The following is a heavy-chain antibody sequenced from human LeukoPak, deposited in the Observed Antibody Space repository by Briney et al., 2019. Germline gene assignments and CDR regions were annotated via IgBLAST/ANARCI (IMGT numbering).Heavy chain of an antibody. CDR1: GFTFSSHW. CDR2: INSDGSST. V-gene: IGHV3-74*01. D-gene: IGHD6-13*01. CDR3: ARDAPHEVIAAAGTI. J-gene: IGHJ4*02. Sequence: PGGSLRLSCAASGFTFSSHWMHWVRQAPGKGLVWVSRINSDGSSTSYADSVKGRFTISRDNAKNSLYLQMNSLRAEDTAVYYCARDAPHEVIAAAGTIWGQGTLVTVSS.